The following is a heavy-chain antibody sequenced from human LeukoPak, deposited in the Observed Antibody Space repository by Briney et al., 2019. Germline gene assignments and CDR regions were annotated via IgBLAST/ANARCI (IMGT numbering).Heavy chain of an antibody. V-gene: IGHV3-30-3*01. CDR3: ARVRSGYDILTPPYYFDY. Sequence: GGSLRLSCAASGFTFSSYAMHWVRQAPGKGLEWVAVISYDGSNKYYADSVKGRFTISRDNSKNTLYLQMNSLRAEDTAVYYCARVRSGYDILTPPYYFDYWGQGTLVTVSS. D-gene: IGHD3-9*01. J-gene: IGHJ4*02. CDR2: ISYDGSNK. CDR1: GFTFSSYA.